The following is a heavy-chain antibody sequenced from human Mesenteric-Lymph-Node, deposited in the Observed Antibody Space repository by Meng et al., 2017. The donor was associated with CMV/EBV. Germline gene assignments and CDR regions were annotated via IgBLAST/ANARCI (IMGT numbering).Heavy chain of an antibody. D-gene: IGHD2-2*01. J-gene: IGHJ4*02. CDR2: ISYDGGTK. V-gene: IGHV3-30*03. CDR1: GRTFNRYG. CDR3: AAEYQLLNTPYFEY. Sequence: GSLKISCEDSGRTFNRYGIHWVRQAPGKGLEWVSLISYDGGTKKYADSVKGRLTISRDNSKNTVYLQMDTLRPDDTAIYYCAAEYQLLNTPYFEYWGQGTPVTVSS.